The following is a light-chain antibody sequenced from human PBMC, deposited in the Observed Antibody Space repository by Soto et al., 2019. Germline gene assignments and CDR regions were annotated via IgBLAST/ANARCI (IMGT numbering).Light chain of an antibody. Sequence: IQMTQSPSSLSASVGDRVTITCRASQSISTYLNWYQHKPGKAPKLLIHATSTLQSGVPSRFSGSGSETDFTLTISSLQPEDFATYYCQQSYNTPYTFGQGTKVEI. CDR3: QQSYNTPYT. J-gene: IGKJ2*01. V-gene: IGKV1-39*01. CDR1: QSISTY. CDR2: ATS.